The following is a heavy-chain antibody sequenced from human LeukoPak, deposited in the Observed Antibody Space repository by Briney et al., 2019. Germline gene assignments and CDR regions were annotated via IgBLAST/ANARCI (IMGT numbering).Heavy chain of an antibody. CDR3: VRDSGDSTLVSFDY. CDR1: GFSFSTNW. CDR2: INSDGSIR. D-gene: IGHD4-17*01. J-gene: IGHJ4*02. Sequence: PGGSLRLSCVASGFSFSTNWMHWVRQAPGKGLVWVARINSDGSIRSNADSVKGRFTVSRDNAKNTLYLQMDSLRAEDTAVYYCVRDSGDSTLVSFDYWGQGTLVSVSS. V-gene: IGHV3-74*01.